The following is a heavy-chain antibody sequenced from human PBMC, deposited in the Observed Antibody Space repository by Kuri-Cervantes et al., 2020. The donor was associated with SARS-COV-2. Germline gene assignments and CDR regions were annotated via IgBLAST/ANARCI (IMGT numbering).Heavy chain of an antibody. D-gene: IGHD5-18*01. J-gene: IGHJ3*02. V-gene: IGHV5-51*01. Sequence: GESLKISCKGSGYSFTSYWIGWVRQMPGKGLEWMGIIYPGDSDTRYSSSFQGQVTISADKSISTAYLQWSSLKASDTAMYYCARRDTAKNDAFDIWGQGTMVTVSS. CDR1: GYSFTSYW. CDR3: ARRDTAKNDAFDI. CDR2: IYPGDSDT.